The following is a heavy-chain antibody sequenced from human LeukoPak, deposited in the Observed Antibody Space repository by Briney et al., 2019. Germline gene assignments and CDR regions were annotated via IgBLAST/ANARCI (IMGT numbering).Heavy chain of an antibody. CDR2: INPNSGGT. CDR3: ARVGVYSSGWSGTPGNWFDP. J-gene: IGHJ5*02. Sequence: ASVKVSCKASGYTFTGYYMHWVRQAPGQGLEWMGWINPNSGGTNYAQKFQGRVTMTRDTSISTAYMELSRLRSDDTAVYYCARVGVYSSGWSGTPGNWFDPWGQGTLVTVSS. CDR1: GYTFTGYY. D-gene: IGHD6-19*01. V-gene: IGHV1-2*02.